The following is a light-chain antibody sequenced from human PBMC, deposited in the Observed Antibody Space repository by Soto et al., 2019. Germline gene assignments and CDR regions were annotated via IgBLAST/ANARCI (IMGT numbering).Light chain of an antibody. CDR3: SSYTSSGTVV. J-gene: IGLJ3*02. CDR1: SSDVGGYDY. V-gene: IGLV2-14*03. Sequence: QSALTQPASVSGSPGQSITIPCTGTSSDVGGYDYVSWSQQHPGKAPKLMIYDVTNRPSGVSNLFSGSKSGNTASLTISGLQAEDEADYYCSSYTSSGTVVFGGGTKLTVL. CDR2: DVT.